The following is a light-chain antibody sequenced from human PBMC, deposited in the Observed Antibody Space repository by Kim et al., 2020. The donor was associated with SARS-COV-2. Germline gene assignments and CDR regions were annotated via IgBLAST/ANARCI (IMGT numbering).Light chain of an antibody. CDR3: QQYYSYPRT. V-gene: IGKV1-8*01. CDR2: AAS. J-gene: IGKJ1*01. Sequence: ASAGDRVTIACRARQGIRSYLAWYQQKPGQTPKRLFCAASTLQGGGPSRFSGCGSGTVLTLTISCLQAEDLETYYRQQYYSYPRTFGQGSEVDIK. CDR1: QGIRSY.